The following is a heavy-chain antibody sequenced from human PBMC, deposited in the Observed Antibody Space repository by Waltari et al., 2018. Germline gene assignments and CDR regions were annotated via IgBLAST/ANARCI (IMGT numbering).Heavy chain of an antibody. J-gene: IGHJ4*02. CDR1: GFSLSTGGDA. CDR2: IYWNDEQ. V-gene: IGHV2-5*01. D-gene: IGHD3-22*01. CDR3: AHNGDYYDITGGDFYFDH. Sequence: QITLKESGPTLVKPTQTLTLTCAFSGFSLSTGGDAVAWIRQPPGKALEWLALIYWNDEQRYSPSLKNRLTITKDTSKNQLVLTMTNMDPVDTATYYCAHNGDYYDITGGDFYFDHWGQGSLVSVSS.